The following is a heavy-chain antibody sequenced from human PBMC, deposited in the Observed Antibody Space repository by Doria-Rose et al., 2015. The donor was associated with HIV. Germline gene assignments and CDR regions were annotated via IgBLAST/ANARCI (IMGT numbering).Heavy chain of an antibody. V-gene: IGHV2-26*01. CDR3: ARIKSSRWYHKYYFDF. CDR1: GVSLSSPGMG. Sequence: GPVLVKPTETLTLTCTVSGVSLSSPGMGVSWIRQPPGKALEWLANIVSDDERSYKTSLKSRLTISRGTSKSQVVLTMTDMDPVDTATYYCARIKSSRWYHKYYFDFWGQGTLVIVSA. CDR2: IVSDDER. D-gene: IGHD6-13*01. J-gene: IGHJ4*02.